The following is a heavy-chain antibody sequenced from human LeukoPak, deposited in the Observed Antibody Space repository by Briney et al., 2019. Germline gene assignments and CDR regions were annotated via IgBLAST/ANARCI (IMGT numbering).Heavy chain of an antibody. D-gene: IGHD3-10*01. CDR3: AKDPMVRGSTCDY. J-gene: IGHJ4*02. CDR1: GFTFRNYA. Sequence: GASLRLSCAASGFTFRNYAMSCVRQAPGKGLEWVSAISGSGTTYYADSVKGNFTISRDNSKDTLYLQMNSLRAEDTAVYYCAKDPMVRGSTCDYWGQGTLVTVSS. V-gene: IGHV3-23*01. CDR2: ISGSGTT.